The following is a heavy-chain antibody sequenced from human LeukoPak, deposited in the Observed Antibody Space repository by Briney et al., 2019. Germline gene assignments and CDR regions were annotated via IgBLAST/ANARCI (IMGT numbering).Heavy chain of an antibody. D-gene: IGHD6-19*01. V-gene: IGHV1-18*01. CDR3: ARTDPGIAVAGNFDY. Sequence: ASVKVSCTASGYTFTSYGISWVRQAPGQGLEWMGWISAYNGNTNYAQKLQGRVTMTTDTSTSTAYMELRSLRSDDTAVYYCARTDPGIAVAGNFDYWGQGTLVTVSS. CDR2: ISAYNGNT. J-gene: IGHJ4*02. CDR1: GYTFTSYG.